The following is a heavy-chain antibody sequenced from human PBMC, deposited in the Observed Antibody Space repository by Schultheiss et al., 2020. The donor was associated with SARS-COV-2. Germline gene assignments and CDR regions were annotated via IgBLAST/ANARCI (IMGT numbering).Heavy chain of an antibody. D-gene: IGHD3-22*01. CDR3: AVQWPYYYDSSGYYGYFDY. CDR1: GGTLPSYG. V-gene: IGHV1-69*13. Sequence: SVKVSCKASGGTLPSYGITWVRQTPGQGLEWVGGIIVGGIIPIFGTTKYAQTFQGRVTITADESTSTVYMELSSLRSEDTAVYYCAVQWPYYYDSSGYYGYFDYWGQGTLVTVSS. J-gene: IGHJ4*02. CDR2: IIVGGIIPIFGTT.